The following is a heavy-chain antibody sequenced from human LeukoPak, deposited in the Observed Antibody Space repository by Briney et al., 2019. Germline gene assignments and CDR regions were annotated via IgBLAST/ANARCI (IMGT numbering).Heavy chain of an antibody. D-gene: IGHD1-26*01. CDR3: ATQVSSGALAFDI. Sequence: SVKVSCKASGGTFSSYAINWVRQAPGQGLEWMGGIIPIFGTANYAQKFQGRVTMTEDTSTDTAYMELSSLRSEDTAVYYCATQVSSGALAFDIWGQGTMVTVSS. CDR2: IIPIFGTA. CDR1: GGTFSSYA. J-gene: IGHJ3*02. V-gene: IGHV1-69*06.